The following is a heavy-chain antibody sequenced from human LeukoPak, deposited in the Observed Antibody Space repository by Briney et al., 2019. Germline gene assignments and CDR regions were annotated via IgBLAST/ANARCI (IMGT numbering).Heavy chain of an antibody. V-gene: IGHV3-23*01. D-gene: IGHD6-19*01. CDR3: AKPISGGLAVTADWFDP. CDR1: GLAFSLFA. Sequence: SGGSLTLPCTASGLAFSLFATSWPRHPPGKALEWVSTINANSGATSYAASVRGRFTISRDNSKNRLYLQVNGLGAEDTAVYYCAKPISGGLAVTADWFDPWGQGTLVVVS. CDR2: INANSGAT. J-gene: IGHJ5*01.